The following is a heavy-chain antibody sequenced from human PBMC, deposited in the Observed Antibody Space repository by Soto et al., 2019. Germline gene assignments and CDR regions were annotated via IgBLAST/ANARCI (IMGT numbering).Heavy chain of an antibody. J-gene: IGHJ6*03. D-gene: IGHD2-2*03. V-gene: IGHV4-59*01. Sequence: SETLSLTCTVSGGSITNYYWNWIRQPPGKGLEWIGYIFYSGSTKYNPSLKSRVTISVDTSKNQFSLKLNSVTSADTAVYFCAREWIRSSNYMDVWGKGTTVTVSS. CDR3: AREWIRSSNYMDV. CDR2: IFYSGST. CDR1: GGSITNYY.